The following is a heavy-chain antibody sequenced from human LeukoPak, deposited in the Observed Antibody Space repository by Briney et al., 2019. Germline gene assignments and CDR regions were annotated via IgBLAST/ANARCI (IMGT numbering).Heavy chain of an antibody. CDR3: ARERPYYGSRTYSASFDY. J-gene: IGHJ4*02. D-gene: IGHD3-10*01. Sequence: SGGSLRLSCAASGMRFTDYSMSWIRQAPGKGLEWISYITRTGSNVYYTDSVRGRFTISRDNAKSALYLQMDSLRVDDTAVYYCARERPYYGSRTYSASFDYWGQGTLVTVSS. V-gene: IGHV3-11*01. CDR2: ITRTGSNV. CDR1: GMRFTDYS.